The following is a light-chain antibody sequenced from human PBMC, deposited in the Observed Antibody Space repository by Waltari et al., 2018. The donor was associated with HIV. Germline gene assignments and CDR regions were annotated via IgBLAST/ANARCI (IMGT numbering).Light chain of an antibody. Sequence: ENVLTQSPGTLSLSPGERATLSCRASPSVRSSYLGWFQQKPGSSDYLAWYQQKPGQAPRLLIYGASSRATGIPDRFSGSGSGTDFTLTISRLEPEDFAFYYCQQYGTSPYTFGQGTKVEIK. J-gene: IGKJ2*01. CDR3: QQYGTSPYT. CDR2: GAS. V-gene: IGKV3-20*01. CDR1: PSVRSSY.